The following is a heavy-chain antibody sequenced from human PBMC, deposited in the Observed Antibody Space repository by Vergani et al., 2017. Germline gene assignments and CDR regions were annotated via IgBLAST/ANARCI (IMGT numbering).Heavy chain of an antibody. V-gene: IGHV3-23*01. J-gene: IGHJ3*02. Sequence: EVHLLESGGGLVQSGGSLRLSCAASGFTFSNSAVSWVRQAPGRGLAWVSTLSASDRRTHYADSVKGRFTISRDISKNTLFLHMNCLRPEDTAVYYCAKVGRSEVAGTFGAFDIWGQGTTVTVSS. CDR2: LSASDRRT. CDR1: GFTFSNSA. CDR3: AKVGRSEVAGTFGAFDI. D-gene: IGHD6-19*01.